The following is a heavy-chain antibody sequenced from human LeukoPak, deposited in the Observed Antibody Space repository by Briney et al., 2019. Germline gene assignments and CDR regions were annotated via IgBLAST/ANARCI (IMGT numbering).Heavy chain of an antibody. CDR1: GDIVSSNSAA. D-gene: IGHD2-2*01. CDR2: TYYRSKWYN. J-gene: IGHJ5*02. CDR3: ARRLTQYDCFDP. V-gene: IGHV6-1*01. Sequence: SQTLSLTCAISGDIVSSNSAAWNWIRQSPSRGLEWLGRTYYRSKWYNDYAVSVKSRITVNPDTSKNQFSLHLNSVTPEDTAVYYCARRLTQYDCFDPWGQGILVTVSS.